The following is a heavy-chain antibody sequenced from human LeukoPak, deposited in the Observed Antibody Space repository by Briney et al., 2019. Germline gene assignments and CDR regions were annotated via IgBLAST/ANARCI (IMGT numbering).Heavy chain of an antibody. CDR2: IYYSGST. CDR3: ARVLEDSSGYYVGY. J-gene: IGHJ4*02. D-gene: IGHD3-22*01. V-gene: IGHV4-59*01. CDR1: GGSISSYY. Sequence: SETLSLTCTVSGGSISSYYWSWIRQPPGKGLEWIGYIYYSGSTNYSPSLRSRLTISVDTSKNQFSLKLSSVTAADTAVYYCARVLEDSSGYYVGYWGQGTLVTVSS.